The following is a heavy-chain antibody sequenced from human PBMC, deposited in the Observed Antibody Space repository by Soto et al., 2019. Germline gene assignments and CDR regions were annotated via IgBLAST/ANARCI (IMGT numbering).Heavy chain of an antibody. J-gene: IGHJ4*02. CDR3: ARDYDFWSGHIPFDY. V-gene: IGHV1-18*01. CDR2: ISAYNGNT. CDR1: GYTFTSYD. Sequence: ASVKVSCKASGYTFTSYDISWVRQAPGQGLEWMGWISAYNGNTNYAQKLQGRVTMTTDTSTSTAYMELRSLRSDDTAVYYCARDYDFWSGHIPFDYWGQGTLVTVSS. D-gene: IGHD3-3*01.